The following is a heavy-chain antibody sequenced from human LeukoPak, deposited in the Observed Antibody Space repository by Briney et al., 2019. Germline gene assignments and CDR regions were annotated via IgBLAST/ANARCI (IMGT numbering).Heavy chain of an antibody. D-gene: IGHD1-1*01. V-gene: IGHV3-23*01. CDR1: GFTFDTHA. CDR3: AKAREGTLYGADTLLYYAMDV. J-gene: IGHJ6*02. Sequence: GGSLRLSCATSGFTFDTHAMNWVRQVPGRGLEWVSFISGNGGSTYYANSVKGRFTISRDDSSNTLYLQMNSLRADDTAIYYCAKAREGTLYGADTLLYYAMDVWGQGTTVTVSS. CDR2: ISGNGGST.